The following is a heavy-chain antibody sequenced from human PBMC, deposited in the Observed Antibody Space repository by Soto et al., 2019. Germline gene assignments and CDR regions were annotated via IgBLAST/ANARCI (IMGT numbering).Heavy chain of an antibody. CDR2: ISAYNGNT. J-gene: IGHJ4*02. V-gene: IGHV1-18*01. CDR3: ARVRQLLWFGELPSYYFDY. CDR1: GYTFTSYG. Sequence: GASVKVSCKASGYTFTSYGISWVRQAPGQGLEWMGWISAYNGNTNYAQKLQGRVTMTTDTSTSTAYMELRRLRSDDTAVYYCARVRQLLWFGELPSYYFDYWGQGTLVTVSS. D-gene: IGHD3-10*01.